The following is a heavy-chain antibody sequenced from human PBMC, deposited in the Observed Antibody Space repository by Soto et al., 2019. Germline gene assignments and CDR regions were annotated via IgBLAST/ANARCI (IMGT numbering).Heavy chain of an antibody. CDR1: GGSISSGGYS. J-gene: IGHJ3*02. CDR3: ARGLQPSVAFDI. D-gene: IGHD3-16*01. CDR2: IYHSGST. V-gene: IGHV4-30-2*01. Sequence: SETLSLTCAVSGGSISSGGYSWSWIRQPPGKGLEWIGYIYHSGSTYYNPSLKSRVTISVDRSKNQSSLKLSSVTAADTAVYYCARGLQPSVAFDIWGQGTMVTVSS.